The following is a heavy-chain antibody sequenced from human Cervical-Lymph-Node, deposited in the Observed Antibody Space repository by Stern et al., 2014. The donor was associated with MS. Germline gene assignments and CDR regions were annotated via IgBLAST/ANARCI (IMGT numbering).Heavy chain of an antibody. CDR2: IHTVGTT. D-gene: IGHD6-6*01. Sequence: EVQLVQSGGGLVQPGGSLRLSCEASGFPVGASYMNWVRQAPGKGLEWVSRIHTVGTTPYADSVKGRFTISRANAKNALYLQMDRLTVEDTAVYYCAREIAGRRFEDWGRGTLVAVSP. V-gene: IGHV3-66*01. J-gene: IGHJ4*02. CDR3: AREIAGRRFED. CDR1: GFPVGASY.